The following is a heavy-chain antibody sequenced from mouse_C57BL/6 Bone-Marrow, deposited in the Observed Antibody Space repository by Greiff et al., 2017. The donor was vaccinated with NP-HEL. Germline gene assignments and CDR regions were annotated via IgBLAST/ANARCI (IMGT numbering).Heavy chain of an antibody. CDR1: GFTFSSYG. J-gene: IGHJ2*01. Sequence: EVQRVESGGDLVKPGGSLKLSCAASGFTFSSYGMSWVRQTPDKRLEWVATISSGGSYTYYPDSVKGRFTISRDNAKNTLYLQMSSLKSEDTYMYYCARLLLGNDFDYWGQGTTLTVSS. CDR3: ARLLLGNDFDY. CDR2: ISSGGSYT. V-gene: IGHV5-6*01. D-gene: IGHD2-3*01.